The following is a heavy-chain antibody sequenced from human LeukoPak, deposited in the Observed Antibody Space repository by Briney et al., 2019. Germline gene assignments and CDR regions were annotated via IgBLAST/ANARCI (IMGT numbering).Heavy chain of an antibody. V-gene: IGHV1-69*06. Sequence: ASVKVSCKASGYTFTRYGISWVRQAPGQGLEWMGGIIPIFGTANYAQKFQGRVTITADKSTSTAYMELSSLRSEDTAVYYCAVNTYYYDSSGRNTLDYWGQGTLVTVSS. D-gene: IGHD3-22*01. J-gene: IGHJ4*02. CDR2: IIPIFGTA. CDR1: GYTFTRYG. CDR3: AVNTYYYDSSGRNTLDY.